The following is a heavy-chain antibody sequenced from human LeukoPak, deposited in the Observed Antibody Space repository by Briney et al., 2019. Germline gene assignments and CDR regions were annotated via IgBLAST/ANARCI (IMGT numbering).Heavy chain of an antibody. D-gene: IGHD4-23*01. J-gene: IGHJ6*03. CDR1: GFTFSSYV. CDR3: AKARYGGNSDYYYYMDV. CDR2: ISGSGGST. V-gene: IGHV3-23*01. Sequence: GGSLRLSCAASGFTFSSYVMSWVRQAPGKGLEWVSAISGSGGSTYYADSVKGRFTISRDNSKNTLYLQMNSLRAEDTAVYYCAKARYGGNSDYYYYMDVWGKGTTVTVSS.